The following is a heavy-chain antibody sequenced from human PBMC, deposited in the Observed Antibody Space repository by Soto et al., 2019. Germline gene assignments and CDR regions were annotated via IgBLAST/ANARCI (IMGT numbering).Heavy chain of an antibody. CDR3: ARDMRFVVVVAATREYYYGMDV. CDR2: ISSSSSYI. V-gene: IGHV3-21*01. D-gene: IGHD2-15*01. CDR1: GFTFSSYS. Sequence: EVQLVESGGGLVKPGGSLRLSCAASGFTFSSYSMNWVRQAPGKGLEWVSSISSSSSYIYYADSVKGRFTISRDNAKNSLYLQMNSLRAEDTAVYYCARDMRFVVVVAATREYYYGMDVWGQGTTVTVSS. J-gene: IGHJ6*02.